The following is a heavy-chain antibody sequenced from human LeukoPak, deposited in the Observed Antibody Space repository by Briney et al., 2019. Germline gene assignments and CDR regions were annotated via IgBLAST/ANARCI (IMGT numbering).Heavy chain of an antibody. CDR3: AKDFRIGYSAHFDY. CDR2: ISGSGGST. D-gene: IGHD2-21*01. CDR1: GFMFSNFA. Sequence: TGGSLRLSCAASGFMFSNFAMSWARQAPGKGLEWVSAISGSGGSTYYADSVKGRFTISRDNSENTLYLQMNSLRGEDTAVYYCAKDFRIGYSAHFDYWGQGALVTVSS. V-gene: IGHV3-23*01. J-gene: IGHJ4*02.